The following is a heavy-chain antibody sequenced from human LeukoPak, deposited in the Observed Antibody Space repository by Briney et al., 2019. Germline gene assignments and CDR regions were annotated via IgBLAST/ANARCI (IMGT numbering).Heavy chain of an antibody. CDR3: ARGSPRDYDSSGYYYGLDP. J-gene: IGHJ5*02. Sequence: SETLSLTCAVHGGSFSGYYWSWVRQAPGKGLEWIGEINHSGITNNSPSLKTRVTISRDTSKNQFSLTLTSVTAADTAVYYCARGSPRDYDSSGYYYGLDPWGQGTLVTVSS. CDR2: INHSGIT. D-gene: IGHD3-22*01. CDR1: GGSFSGYY. V-gene: IGHV4-34*01.